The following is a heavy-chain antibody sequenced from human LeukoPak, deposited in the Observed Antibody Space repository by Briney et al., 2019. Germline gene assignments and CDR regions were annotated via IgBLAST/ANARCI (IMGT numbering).Heavy chain of an antibody. V-gene: IGHV3-23*01. CDR2: ISGNGGST. CDR3: AKGYYYDSSGYYWNRGPADY. CDR1: GFTFSSYG. J-gene: IGHJ4*02. Sequence: GGPLRLSCAASGFTFSSYGMSWVRQAPGKGLEWVSAISGNGGSTYYADSVKGRFTISRDNSKNTLYLQMNSLRAEDTAVYYCAKGYYYDSSGYYWNRGPADYWGQGTLVTVSS. D-gene: IGHD3-22*01.